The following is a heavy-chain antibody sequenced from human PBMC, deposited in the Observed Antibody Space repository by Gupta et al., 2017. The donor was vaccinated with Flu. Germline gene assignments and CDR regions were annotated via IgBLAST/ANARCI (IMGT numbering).Heavy chain of an antibody. CDR3: AKMETFYYDSSGYYQDAVDM. D-gene: IGHD3-22*01. V-gene: IGHV3-23*01. CDR1: GFTFNTYA. J-gene: IGHJ3*02. CDR2: ISGGGGT. Sequence: EVQLLESGGGLVQPGGSLRLSCAASGFTFNTYAMCGVRQAPGKGLEWVSAISGGGGTYDADSVKGRFTISRDKSKNTLYLQMNSLRAEDTAVDYCAKMETFYYDSSGYYQDAVDMWGQGTRVTVS.